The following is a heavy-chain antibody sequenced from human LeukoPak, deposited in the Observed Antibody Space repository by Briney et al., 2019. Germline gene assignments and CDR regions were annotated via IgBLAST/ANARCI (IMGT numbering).Heavy chain of an antibody. CDR1: GDSMSSIDW. Sequence: SETLSLTCAVSGDSMSSIDWWSWVRQPPGKGLEWIGEIHHTGSTNYNPSLKSRVTISVDKSKNQFSLNFNSMSAADSAVYYCGANGYYTIEYWGQGTLVTVSS. CDR3: GANGYYTIEY. J-gene: IGHJ4*02. D-gene: IGHD1-26*01. CDR2: IHHTGST. V-gene: IGHV4-4*02.